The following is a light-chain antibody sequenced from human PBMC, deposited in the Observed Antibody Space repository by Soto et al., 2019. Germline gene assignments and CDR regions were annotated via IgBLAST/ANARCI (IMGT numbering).Light chain of an antibody. CDR3: QQSYSTPYT. CDR2: AAS. J-gene: IGKJ2*01. Sequence: DIQMTQSTSSLSASVGDRVTITCRASQSISSYLNWYQQKPGKAPKLLIYAASSLQSGVPSRFSGSGSGTDCTLTISSLQPEDFATYYCQQSYSTPYTFGQGNKLEIK. V-gene: IGKV1-39*01. CDR1: QSISSY.